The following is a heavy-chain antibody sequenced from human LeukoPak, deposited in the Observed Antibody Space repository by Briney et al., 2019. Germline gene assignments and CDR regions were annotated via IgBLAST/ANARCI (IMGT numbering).Heavy chain of an antibody. J-gene: IGHJ4*02. D-gene: IGHD5-24*01. Sequence: PSETLSLTCTVSGGSISSYYWSWIRQPPGKGLEWIGYIYYSGSTNYNPSLKSRVTISVDTSKNQFSQKLSSVTAADTAVYYCARVGRDGYNRGGLDYWGQGTLVTVSS. V-gene: IGHV4-59*08. CDR3: ARVGRDGYNRGGLDY. CDR1: GGSISSYY. CDR2: IYYSGST.